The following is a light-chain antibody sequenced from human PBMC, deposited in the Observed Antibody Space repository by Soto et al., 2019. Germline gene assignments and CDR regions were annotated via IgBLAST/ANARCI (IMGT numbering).Light chain of an antibody. Sequence: EIVLTQSPGTLSLSPGERATLSCRASQSVSASYLAWYQHKPGQAPRLLIYGASSRATGIPDRFSGSGSGTDFTLTTSRLDPEDFAVYYCQQHGTFGQGTKVDIK. CDR1: QSVSASY. CDR2: GAS. J-gene: IGKJ1*01. V-gene: IGKV3-20*01. CDR3: QQHGT.